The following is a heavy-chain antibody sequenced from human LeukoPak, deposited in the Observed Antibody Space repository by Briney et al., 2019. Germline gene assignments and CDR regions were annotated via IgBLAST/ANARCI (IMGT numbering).Heavy chain of an antibody. CDR2: ISGNGVNT. CDR1: GFTFSNYA. J-gene: IGHJ4*02. V-gene: IGHV3-23*01. Sequence: PGGSLRLSCADSGFTFSNYAMSWVRQAPGKGLEWVSAISGNGVNTYYADSVKGRFTISRDNSKNTLYLQVNSLTFEDTAVYYCAKKSPYGGRDYWGQGTLVTVSS. D-gene: IGHD4-23*01. CDR3: AKKSPYGGRDY.